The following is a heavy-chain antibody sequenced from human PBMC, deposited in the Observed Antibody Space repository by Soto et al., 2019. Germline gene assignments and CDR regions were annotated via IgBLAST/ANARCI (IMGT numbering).Heavy chain of an antibody. CDR3: AMVDVYVTPSPQDV. V-gene: IGHV1-18*01. J-gene: IGHJ6*02. CDR2: ISGYNGKT. Sequence: ASVKVSCKASGYTFTSYGISWVRQAPGQGLEWMGWISGYNGKTNYAQNLQGRLTLTTDTSTTTAYMELRSLRSNDTAIYYCAMVDVYVTPSPQDVWGQGTTVTVS. CDR1: GYTFTSYG. D-gene: IGHD3-16*01.